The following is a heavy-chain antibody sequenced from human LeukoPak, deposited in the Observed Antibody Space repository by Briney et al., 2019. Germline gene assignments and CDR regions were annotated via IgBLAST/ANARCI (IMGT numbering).Heavy chain of an antibody. CDR1: GITFSNHG. CDR2: ISGSGDVK. CDR3: AKDPYSSAWFSRDWFDP. J-gene: IGHJ5*02. D-gene: IGHD6-13*01. V-gene: IGHV3-23*01. Sequence: PGGSLRLSCALSGITFSNHGMNWVRQAPGKGLEWVSGISGSGDVKWYADSVKGRFIISRDNSKNTLYLQMNSLRAEDTAVYYCAKDPYSSAWFSRDWFDPWGQGTLVTVSS.